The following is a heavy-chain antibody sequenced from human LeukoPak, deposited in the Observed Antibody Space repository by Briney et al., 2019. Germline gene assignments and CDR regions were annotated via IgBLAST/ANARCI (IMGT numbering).Heavy chain of an antibody. Sequence: GGSLRLSCASSGFTFNNYAMTWVRQAPGKGLEWVSSITASGGRTYCADSVKGRFTISRDNSKNTLYLQMSSLRAEDTAVYYCARDYPTSGIVTIFDCWGQGTLVTVSS. D-gene: IGHD1-1*01. V-gene: IGHV3-23*01. J-gene: IGHJ4*02. CDR2: ITASGGRT. CDR3: ARDYPTSGIVTIFDC. CDR1: GFTFNNYA.